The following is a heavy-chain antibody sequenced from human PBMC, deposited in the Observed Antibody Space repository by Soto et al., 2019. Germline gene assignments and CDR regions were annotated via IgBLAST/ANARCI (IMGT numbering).Heavy chain of an antibody. CDR2: IWSDGKSE. D-gene: IGHD3-16*01. CDR3: ARSGGRHLVTASYAYVDD. CDR1: GFAFSGFG. Sequence: QEQLVESGGGVVQSGGSLRLSCVASGFAFSGFGMHWVRQAPGKGLEWVALIWSDGKSEYYSDSVKGRFTISRDNRKNTLYLQMTSLRAEDTAVYFCARSGGRHLVTASYAYVDDWGQGSLVTVSS. J-gene: IGHJ4*02. V-gene: IGHV3-33*03.